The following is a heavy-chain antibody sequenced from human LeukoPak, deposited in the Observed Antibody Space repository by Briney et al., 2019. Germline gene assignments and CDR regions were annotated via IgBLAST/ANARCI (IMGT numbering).Heavy chain of an antibody. V-gene: IGHV4-39*02. CDR2: IYYSGST. J-gene: IGHJ4*02. D-gene: IGHD1-26*01. CDR3: ARDVKGRWELLGSHDY. CDR1: GGSISSSSYY. Sequence: SETLSLTCTVSGGSISSSSYYWGWIRQPPGKGLEWIGSIYYSGSTYYNPSLKSRVAISVDTSKNQFSLKLSSVTAADTAVYYCARDVKGRWELLGSHDYWGLGTLVTVSS.